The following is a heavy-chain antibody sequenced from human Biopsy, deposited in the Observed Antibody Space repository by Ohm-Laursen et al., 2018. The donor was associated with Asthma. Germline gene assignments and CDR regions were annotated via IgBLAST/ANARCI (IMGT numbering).Heavy chain of an antibody. CDR1: GGSITSFY. J-gene: IGHJ3*02. Sequence: GTLSLTWTVSGGSITSFYWSWIRQPPGRGLEWIGYIYFSGNTNYNPSLKSRVTISIDTSKNHFPLKLTSVTAADTAVYCCAGGSGSSLSYPDAFDIWGQGTMVTVS. CDR3: AGGSGSSLSYPDAFDI. CDR2: IYFSGNT. D-gene: IGHD2-2*01. V-gene: IGHV4-59*01.